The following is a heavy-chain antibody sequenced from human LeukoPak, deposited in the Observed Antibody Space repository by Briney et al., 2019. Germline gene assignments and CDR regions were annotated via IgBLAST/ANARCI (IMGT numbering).Heavy chain of an antibody. CDR1: GYTFTGYY. CDR2: INPNSGGT. D-gene: IGHD6-13*01. V-gene: IGHV1-2*02. J-gene: IGHJ4*02. Sequence: ASVKVSCKASGYTFTGYYMHWVRQAPGQGLEWMGWINPNSGGTNYAQKFQGRVTMTRDTSISTAYMELSRLRSDDTAVYCCARDPSSSWYFDYWGQGTLVTVSS. CDR3: ARDPSSSWYFDY.